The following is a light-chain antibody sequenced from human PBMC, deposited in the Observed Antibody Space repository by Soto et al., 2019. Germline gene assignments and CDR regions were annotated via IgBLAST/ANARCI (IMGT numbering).Light chain of an antibody. CDR3: QHYYNWPRT. Sequence: EIVMTQSPATLSVSPGERATLSCRASQSVSSNLAWYQQKPGQAPRLLIYGASTRATGIPARFSASGSGTEFTLTISSLQSEDSAVYYCQHYYNWPRTFGQGTKVDIK. V-gene: IGKV3-15*01. CDR2: GAS. CDR1: QSVSSN. J-gene: IGKJ1*01.